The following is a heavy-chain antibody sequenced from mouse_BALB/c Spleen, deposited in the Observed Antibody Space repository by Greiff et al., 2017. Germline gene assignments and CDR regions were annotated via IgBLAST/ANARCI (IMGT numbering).Heavy chain of an antibody. D-gene: IGHD1-2*01. CDR3: LIHSERGFAY. J-gene: IGHJ3*01. CDR1: GYTFTSYW. CDR2: IYPGSGST. V-gene: IGHV1S22*01. Sequence: LQQPGSELVRPGASVKLSCKASGYTFTSYWMHWVKQRHGQGLEWIGNIYPGSGSTNYDEKFKSKGTLTVDTSSSTAYMHLSSLTSEDSAVYYCLIHSERGFAYWGQGTLVTVSA.